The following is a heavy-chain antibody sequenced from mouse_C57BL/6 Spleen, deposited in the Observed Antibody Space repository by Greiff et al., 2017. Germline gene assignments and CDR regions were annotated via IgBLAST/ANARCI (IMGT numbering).Heavy chain of an antibody. V-gene: IGHV5-4*01. CDR3: ARDGPLGRFAY. CDR1: GFTFSSYA. Sequence: EVMLVESGGGLVKPGGSLKLSCAASGFTFSSYAMSWVRQTPEKRLEWVATISDGGSYTYYPDNVKGRFTISRDNAKNNLYLQMSHLKSEDTAMYYCARDGPLGRFAYWGQGTLVTVSA. J-gene: IGHJ3*01. D-gene: IGHD4-1*01. CDR2: ISDGGSYT.